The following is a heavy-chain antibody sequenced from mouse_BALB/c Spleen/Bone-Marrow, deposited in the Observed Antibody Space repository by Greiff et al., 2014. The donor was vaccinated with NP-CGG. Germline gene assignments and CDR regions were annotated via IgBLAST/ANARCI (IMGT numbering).Heavy chain of an antibody. CDR1: GYTFTDYY. CDR2: INPNNGDT. D-gene: IGHD3-1*01. J-gene: IGHJ3*01. Sequence: VQLKQSGPELLKPGASVKMSCKASGYTFTDYYMKWVKQSHGKNLEWIGDINPNNGDTFYNQKFKGKATLTVDTSSSTAYMQLNSLTSEDSAVYYCVTKGSSGYGLFAYWGQGTLVTVSA. CDR3: VTKGSSGYGLFAY. V-gene: IGHV1-26*01.